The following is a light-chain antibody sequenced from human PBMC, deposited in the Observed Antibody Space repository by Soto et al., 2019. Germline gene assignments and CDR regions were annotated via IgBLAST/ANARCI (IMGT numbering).Light chain of an antibody. J-gene: IGKJ1*01. CDR2: GAS. CDR1: QSVSSSY. Sequence: TQFPTPLSFFPGGRANLSXKASQSVSSSYLAWYQQKRGQAPRLLIYGASTRATGIPARFSGSGSGTEFTLTISSLQSEDFAVYYCQQYNNWPRTFGQGTKVDIK. V-gene: IGKV3-15*01. CDR3: QQYNNWPRT.